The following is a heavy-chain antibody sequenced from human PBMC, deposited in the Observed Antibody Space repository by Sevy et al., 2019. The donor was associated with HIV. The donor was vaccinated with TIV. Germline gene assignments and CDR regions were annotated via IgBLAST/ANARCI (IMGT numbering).Heavy chain of an antibody. Sequence: ASVKVSCKASGGTFSSYGISWVRQAPGQGLEWMGGIIHILGTVNYAQKFQGRVTLTADESTKTAYMELSSLRSEDTAVYYCARGGGNGWYYFDYWGQETLVTVSS. CDR3: ARGGGNGWYYFDY. V-gene: IGHV1-69*13. J-gene: IGHJ4*02. CDR1: GGTFSSYG. CDR2: IIHILGTV. D-gene: IGHD6-19*01.